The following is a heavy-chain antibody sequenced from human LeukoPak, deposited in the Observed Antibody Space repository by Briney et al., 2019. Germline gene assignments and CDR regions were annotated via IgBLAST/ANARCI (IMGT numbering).Heavy chain of an antibody. CDR3: ARKGDTVGAKQTGYYYYYMDV. J-gene: IGHJ6*03. Sequence: ASVKVSCKASGYTFTSYYMHWVRQAPGQGLEWMGIINPSGGSTSYAQKFQGRVTMTRDTSTSTVYMELSSLRSEDTAVYYCARKGDTVGAKQTGYYYYYMDVWGKGTTVTVSS. CDR2: INPSGGST. V-gene: IGHV1-46*01. CDR1: GYTFTSYY. D-gene: IGHD1-26*01.